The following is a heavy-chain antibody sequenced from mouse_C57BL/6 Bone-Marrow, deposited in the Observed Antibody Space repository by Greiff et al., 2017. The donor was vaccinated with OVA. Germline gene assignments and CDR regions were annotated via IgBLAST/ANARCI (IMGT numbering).Heavy chain of an antibody. CDR3: ARVLGLLRWFAY. Sequence: QVQLQQPGAELVMPGASVKLSCKASGYTFTSYWMHWVKQRPGQGLEWIGEIDPSDSYTNYNQKFKGKSTLTVDKSSSTAYMQLSSLTSEDSAVYYCARVLGLLRWFAYWGQGTLVTVSA. CDR1: GYTFTSYW. D-gene: IGHD2-3*01. J-gene: IGHJ3*01. V-gene: IGHV1-69*01. CDR2: IDPSDSYT.